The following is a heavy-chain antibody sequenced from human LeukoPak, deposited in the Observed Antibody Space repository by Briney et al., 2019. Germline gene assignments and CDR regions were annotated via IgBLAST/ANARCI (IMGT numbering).Heavy chain of an antibody. V-gene: IGHV3-7*01. D-gene: IGHD3-10*01. Sequence: PGGSLRLSCAASGFTFSRYWMTWVRQAPGKGPEWVANIKEDGNEIFYLDSVKGRFTISRDNAKNSLYLEMNSLRVEDTAVYYCTRSPDGVDYWGQGTLVTVSS. CDR3: TRSPDGVDY. CDR1: GFTFSRYW. CDR2: IKEDGNEI. J-gene: IGHJ4*02.